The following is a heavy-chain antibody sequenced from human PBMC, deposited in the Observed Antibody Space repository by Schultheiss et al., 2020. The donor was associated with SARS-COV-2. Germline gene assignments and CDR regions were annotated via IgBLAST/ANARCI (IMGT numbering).Heavy chain of an antibody. V-gene: IGHV3-74*01. D-gene: IGHD2-8*01. CDR1: GFTFSSYW. CDR2: INSDGSST. J-gene: IGHJ4*02. CDR3: ARDNGGFDY. Sequence: GESLKISCAASGFTFSSYWMHWVRQAPGKGLVWVSRINSDGSSTSYADSVKGRFTISRDNAKNKLYLQMNSLRAEDTAVYYCARDNGGFDYWGQGTLVTVSS.